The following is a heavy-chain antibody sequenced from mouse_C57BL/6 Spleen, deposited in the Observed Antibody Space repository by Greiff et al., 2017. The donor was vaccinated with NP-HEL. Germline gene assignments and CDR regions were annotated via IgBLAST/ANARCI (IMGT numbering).Heavy chain of an antibody. Sequence: VQLQQSGPELVKPGASVKMSCKASGYTFTDYNMHWVKQSHGKSLEWIGYINPNNGGTSYNQKFKGKATLTVNKSSSTAYMELRSLTSEDSAVYYCAVYFYYDYGWFAYWGQGTLVTVSA. J-gene: IGHJ3*01. D-gene: IGHD2-4*01. V-gene: IGHV1-22*01. CDR3: AVYFYYDYGWFAY. CDR2: INPNNGGT. CDR1: GYTFTDYN.